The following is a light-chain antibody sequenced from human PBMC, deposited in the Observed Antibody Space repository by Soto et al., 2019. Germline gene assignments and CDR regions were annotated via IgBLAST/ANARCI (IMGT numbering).Light chain of an antibody. CDR3: QQLNSYPLT. J-gene: IGKJ4*01. V-gene: IGKV1-5*01. CDR1: QNIRSR. CDR2: DAS. Sequence: DFQMTQSPSTLSAYVGDRVTITCRASQNIRSRLAWFQQKPGKAPKLLIYDASSLQGGVPSRFSGTGSGTEFTLTISSLQPEDFATYYCQQLNSYPLTFGGGTKVDIK.